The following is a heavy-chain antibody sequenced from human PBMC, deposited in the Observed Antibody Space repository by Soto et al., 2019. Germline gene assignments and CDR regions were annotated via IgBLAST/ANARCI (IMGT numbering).Heavy chain of an antibody. CDR3: ARDAQITMVRGASMDV. CDR2: ISSSGSTI. V-gene: IGHV3-11*01. CDR1: GFTFSDYY. Sequence: LRLSCAASGFTFSDYYMSWIRQAPGKGLEWVSYISSSGSTIYYADSVKGRFTISRDNAKNSLYLQMNSLRAEDTAVYYCARDAQITMVRGASMDVWGRGTTVTVSS. D-gene: IGHD3-10*01. J-gene: IGHJ6*02.